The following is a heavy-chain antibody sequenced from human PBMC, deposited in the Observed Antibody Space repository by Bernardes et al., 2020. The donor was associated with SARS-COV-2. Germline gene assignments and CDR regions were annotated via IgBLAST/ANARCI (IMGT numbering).Heavy chain of an antibody. CDR2: INHSGST. D-gene: IGHD3-3*01. CDR3: ARVIRNYDFWSGYYTHYYYYMDV. Sequence: SETLSLTCAVYGGSFSGYYWSWIRQPPGKGLEWIGEINHSGSTNYNPSLKSRVTISVDTSKNQFSLKLSSVTAADTAVYYCARVIRNYDFWSGYYTHYYYYMDVWGKGTTVTVSS. J-gene: IGHJ6*03. V-gene: IGHV4-34*01. CDR1: GGSFSGYY.